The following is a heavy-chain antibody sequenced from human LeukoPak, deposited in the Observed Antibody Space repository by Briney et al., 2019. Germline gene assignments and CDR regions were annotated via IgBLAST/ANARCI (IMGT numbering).Heavy chain of an antibody. CDR1: GGSISSGDYS. CDR2: IYQSGST. Sequence: SQTLSLTCAVSGGSISSGDYSWSWIRQPPGKGLEWIGNIYQSGSTYHNPSLKSRVTISVDRSKNQSSLKLSSVTAADTAVYYCARGARGLVAAGSSFFQHWGQGTLVTVSS. V-gene: IGHV4-30-2*01. D-gene: IGHD6-13*01. J-gene: IGHJ1*01. CDR3: ARGARGLVAAGSSFFQH.